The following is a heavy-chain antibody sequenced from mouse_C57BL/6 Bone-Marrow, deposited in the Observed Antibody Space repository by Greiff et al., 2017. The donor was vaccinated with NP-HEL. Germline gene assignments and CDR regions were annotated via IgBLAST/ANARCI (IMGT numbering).Heavy chain of an antibody. D-gene: IGHD1-1*01. V-gene: IGHV1-50*01. J-gene: IGHJ1*03. CDR2: IDPSDSYT. CDR1: GYTFTSYW. CDR3: ASRGGSRRWYFDV. Sequence: QVQLQQPGAELVKPGASVKLSCKASGYTFTSYWMQWVKQRPGQGLEWIGEIDPSDSYTNYNEKFKGKATLTADKSSSTAYMELRSLTSEDSAVYFCASRGGSRRWYFDVWGTGTTVTVSS.